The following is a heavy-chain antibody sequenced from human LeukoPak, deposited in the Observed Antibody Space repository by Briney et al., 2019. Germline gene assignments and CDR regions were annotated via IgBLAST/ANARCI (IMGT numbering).Heavy chain of an antibody. CDR3: ARVRTSDYYFDS. CDR2: INAGNGYT. Sequence: GASVKVSCKASRYTFTTSAMHWVRQAPGQRLEWLGWINAGNGYTKYSQKFQGRVTITRHTSASTAYMELSSLRSEDTAVYYCARVRTSDYYFDSWGQGTLVTVSS. J-gene: IGHJ4*02. D-gene: IGHD2-2*01. CDR1: RYTFTTSA. V-gene: IGHV1-3*01.